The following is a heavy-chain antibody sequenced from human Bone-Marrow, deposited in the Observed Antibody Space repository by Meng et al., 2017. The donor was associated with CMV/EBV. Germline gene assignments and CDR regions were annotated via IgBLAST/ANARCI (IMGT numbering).Heavy chain of an antibody. CDR3: ARGSRAGYQLLYERYNWNYPYYDY. Sequence: SETLSLTCAISGDSVSSNSAAWNWIRQSPSRGLEWLGRAYYRSKNYNDDAVSVKTRTTINPDTSKNQFSLKLSSVTAADMAVYYCARGSRAGYQLLYERYNWNYPYYDYWGQGTLVTVSS. CDR2: AYYRSKNYN. D-gene: IGHD1-7*01. CDR1: GDSVSSNSAA. V-gene: IGHV6-1*01. J-gene: IGHJ4*02.